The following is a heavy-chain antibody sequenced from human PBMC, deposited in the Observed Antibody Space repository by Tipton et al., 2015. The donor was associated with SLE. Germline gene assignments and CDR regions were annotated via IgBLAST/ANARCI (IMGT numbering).Heavy chain of an antibody. Sequence: SLRLSCAASGFTFSDYEMNWVRQAPGKGLEWAAVIWYDGSNKYYADSVKGRFTISRDNSKNTLYLQMNSLRTEDTAVYYCARGMAARNWFDPWGQGTLVTVSS. CDR3: ARGMAARNWFDP. D-gene: IGHD6-6*01. V-gene: IGHV3-33*08. CDR1: GFTFSDYE. CDR2: IWYDGSNK. J-gene: IGHJ5*02.